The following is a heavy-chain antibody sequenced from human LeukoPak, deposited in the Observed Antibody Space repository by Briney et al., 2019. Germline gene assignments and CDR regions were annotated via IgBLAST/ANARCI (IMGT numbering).Heavy chain of an antibody. Sequence: KASETLSLTCTVPGVSITTYYWSWIRQPPGKGLEWIGYIYHSGSTNYNPSLKSRVTISVDTSKNQFSLKLSSVTAADTAVYYCARESGDFWSGYSLDYWGQGTLVTVSS. CDR1: GVSITTYY. CDR2: IYHSGST. V-gene: IGHV4-59*01. J-gene: IGHJ4*02. CDR3: ARESGDFWSGYSLDY. D-gene: IGHD3-3*01.